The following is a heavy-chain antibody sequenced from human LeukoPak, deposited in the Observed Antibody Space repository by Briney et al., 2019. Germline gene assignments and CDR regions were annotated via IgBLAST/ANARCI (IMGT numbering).Heavy chain of an antibody. Sequence: PGESLQISCKGSGYSFTSYWIGWVRQLPGKGLEWMGIIYPGDSDTRYSPSFQGQVTISADKSISTAYLQWSSLKASDTAMYYCARSSYDFWSGYLYYFDYWGQGTLVTVSS. D-gene: IGHD3-3*01. J-gene: IGHJ4*02. CDR3: ARSSYDFWSGYLYYFDY. CDR1: GYSFTSYW. V-gene: IGHV5-51*01. CDR2: IYPGDSDT.